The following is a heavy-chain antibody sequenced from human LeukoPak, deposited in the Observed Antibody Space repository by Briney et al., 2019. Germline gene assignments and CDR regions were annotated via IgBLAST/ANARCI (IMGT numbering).Heavy chain of an antibody. CDR2: VHPDSGNT. V-gene: IGHV1-8*01. Sequence: ASVKVSCKTSGYPFSTWEINWVRQAAGQGIEWLGWVHPDSGNTDYAQKFRGRGTMSRDTSTSTAYMELSGLRLDDTAVYFCARGPRNDPWGQGTLVTVSS. CDR3: ARGPRNDP. J-gene: IGHJ5*02. CDR1: GYPFSTWE. D-gene: IGHD1-14*01.